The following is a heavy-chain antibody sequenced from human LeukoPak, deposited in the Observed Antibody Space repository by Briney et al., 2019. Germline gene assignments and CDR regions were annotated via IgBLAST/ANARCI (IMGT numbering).Heavy chain of an antibody. CDR2: IYYSGST. D-gene: IGHD2-21*01. V-gene: IGHV4-39*01. CDR1: GGSISSSSYY. CDR3: AGGGAGRWGYYFDY. Sequence: SETLSLTCTVSGGSISSSSYYWGWIRQPPGKGLEWIGSIYYSGSTYYNPSLKSRVTISVDTSKNQFSLKLSSVTAADTAVYYCAGGGAGRWGYYFDYWGQGTLVTVSS. J-gene: IGHJ4*02.